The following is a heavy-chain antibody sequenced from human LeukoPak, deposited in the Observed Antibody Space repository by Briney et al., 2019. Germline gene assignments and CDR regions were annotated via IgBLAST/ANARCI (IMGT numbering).Heavy chain of an antibody. Sequence: SETLSLTCAVSGASISSYYWSWIRQPPGEGLEWIGYIYYDGRTNYNPSLKSRVTISIDTSKNQFSLNLRSVTAADTAVYYCAGPERNSVWFDYWGQGTLVTVSS. J-gene: IGHJ5*01. V-gene: IGHV4-59*03. D-gene: IGHD1-1*01. CDR1: GASISSYY. CDR2: IYYDGRT. CDR3: AGPERNSVWFDY.